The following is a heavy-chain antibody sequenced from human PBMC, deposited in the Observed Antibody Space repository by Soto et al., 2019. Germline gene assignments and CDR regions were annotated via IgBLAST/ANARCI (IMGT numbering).Heavy chain of an antibody. D-gene: IGHD2-21*02. CDR3: ARDSLAYCGSDCYPGVRWFDP. CDR1: GGSISSSNW. Sequence: QVQLQESGPGLVKPSGTLSLTCAVSGGSISSSNWWSWVRQPPGKGLEWIGAIYHSGSTNYNPSPKSRVTIAVDKSKNQFSLKLSSVTAADTAVYYCARDSLAYCGSDCYPGVRWFDPWGQGTLVTVSS. CDR2: IYHSGST. J-gene: IGHJ5*02. V-gene: IGHV4-4*02.